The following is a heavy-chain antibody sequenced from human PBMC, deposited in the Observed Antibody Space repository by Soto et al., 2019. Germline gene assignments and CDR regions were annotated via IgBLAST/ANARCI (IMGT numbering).Heavy chain of an antibody. CDR3: AAVPAADAGTVTPPRDAFDI. J-gene: IGHJ3*02. D-gene: IGHD2-2*01. CDR2: IYHSGST. CDR1: SGSISSSNW. Sequence: SETLSLTCAVSSGSISSSNWWSWVRQPPGKGLEWIGEIYHSGSTNYNPSLKSRVTISVDKSKNQFSLKLSSVTAADTAVYYCAAVPAADAGTVTPPRDAFDIWGQGTMVTVSS. V-gene: IGHV4-4*02.